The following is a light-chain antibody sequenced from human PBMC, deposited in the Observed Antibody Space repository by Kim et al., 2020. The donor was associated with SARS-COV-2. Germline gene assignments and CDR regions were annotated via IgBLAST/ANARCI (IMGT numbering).Light chain of an antibody. CDR2: QDS. CDR1: KSGDKY. Sequence: SYELTQPPSVSVSPGQTASITCSGDKSGDKYACWYQQKPGQSPVLVIYQDSKRPSGIPERFSGSNSGNTATLTISGTQAMDEADYYCQAWDSSTVGFGGG. CDR3: QAWDSSTVG. V-gene: IGLV3-1*01. J-gene: IGLJ2*01.